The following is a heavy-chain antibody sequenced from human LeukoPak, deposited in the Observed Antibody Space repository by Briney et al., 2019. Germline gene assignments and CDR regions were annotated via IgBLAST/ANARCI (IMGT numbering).Heavy chain of an antibody. V-gene: IGHV4-59*08. CDR1: GGSISSYY. J-gene: IGHJ4*02. Sequence: SETLSLTCTVSGGSISSYYWSWIRQPPGKGLEWIGYIYYSGSTNYNPSLKSRVTISVDTSKNRFSLKLSSVTAADTAVYYCAEGGGSGSYYKQDFDYWGQGTLVTVSS. CDR3: AEGGGSGSYYKQDFDY. CDR2: IYYSGST. D-gene: IGHD3-10*01.